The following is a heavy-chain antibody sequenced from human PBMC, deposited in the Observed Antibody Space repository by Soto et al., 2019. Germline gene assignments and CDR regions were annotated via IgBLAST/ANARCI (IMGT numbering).Heavy chain of an antibody. J-gene: IGHJ6*03. CDR1: GYTFTSYD. D-gene: IGHD2-15*01. CDR3: ARGSVVVVVAATHPDYYYYYYMDV. Sequence: ASVKVSCKASGYTFTSYDINWVRQATGQGLEWMGWMNPNSGNTGYAQKFQGRVTMTRNTSISTAYMELSSLRSEDTAVYYCARGSVVVVVAATHPDYYYYYYMDVWGKGTTVTVSS. V-gene: IGHV1-8*01. CDR2: MNPNSGNT.